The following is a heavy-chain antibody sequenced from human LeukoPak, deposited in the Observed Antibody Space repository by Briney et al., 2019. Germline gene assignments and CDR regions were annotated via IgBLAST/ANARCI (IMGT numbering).Heavy chain of an antibody. CDR3: AKLHCSSTNCCEWIQLWSYYFDY. V-gene: IGHV3-23*01. CDR1: GFTFSSYA. D-gene: IGHD2-2*01. J-gene: IGHJ4*02. Sequence: GGSLRLSCAASGFTFSSYAMSWVRQAPGKGLEWVSAISGGGGTTYYAGSVKGRFTISRDNSKNTLYLQMNSLRAEDTAIYYCAKLHCSSTNCCEWIQLWSYYFDYWGQGILVTVSS. CDR2: ISGGGGTT.